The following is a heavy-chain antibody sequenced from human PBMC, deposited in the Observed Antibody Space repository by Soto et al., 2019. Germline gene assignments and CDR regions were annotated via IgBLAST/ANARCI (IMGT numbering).Heavy chain of an antibody. CDR2: INHSGST. D-gene: IGHD6-13*01. Sequence: TSETLSLTCAVYGGSFSGYYWSWIRQPPGKGLEWIGEINHSGSTNYNPSLKSRVTISVDTSKNQFSLKLSSVTAADTAVYYCAGYSSSRFRWFDPWGQGTLVTVSS. V-gene: IGHV4-34*01. CDR3: AGYSSSRFRWFDP. CDR1: GGSFSGYY. J-gene: IGHJ5*02.